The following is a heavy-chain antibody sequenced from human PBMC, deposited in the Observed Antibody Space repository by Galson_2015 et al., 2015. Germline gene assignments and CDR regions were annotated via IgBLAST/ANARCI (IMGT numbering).Heavy chain of an antibody. CDR2: ISYDGSNK. CDR1: GFTFSSYA. CDR3: AREGFIVGASGGYYYYGMGV. D-gene: IGHD1-26*01. J-gene: IGHJ6*02. V-gene: IGHV3-30-3*01. Sequence: LRLSCAASGFTFSSYAMHWVRQAPGKGLEWVAVISYDGSNKYYADSVKGRFTISRDNSKNTLYLQMNSLRAKDAAVYYCAREGFIVGASGGYYYYGMGVWGQGTTVTVSS.